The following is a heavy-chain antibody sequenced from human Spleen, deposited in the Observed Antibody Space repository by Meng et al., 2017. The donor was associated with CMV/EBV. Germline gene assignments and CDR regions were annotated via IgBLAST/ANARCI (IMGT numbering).Heavy chain of an antibody. Sequence: GESLKISCAASEFTFSNYEMNWVRQAPGKGLERVSYISSSGSTIYYADSVKGRFTISRDNAKNSLYLQMNSLRAEDTAVYYCVRDDSRVAGDFDYWGQGTLVTVSS. V-gene: IGHV3-48*03. D-gene: IGHD6-19*01. CDR2: ISSSGSTI. CDR1: EFTFSNYE. CDR3: VRDDSRVAGDFDY. J-gene: IGHJ4*02.